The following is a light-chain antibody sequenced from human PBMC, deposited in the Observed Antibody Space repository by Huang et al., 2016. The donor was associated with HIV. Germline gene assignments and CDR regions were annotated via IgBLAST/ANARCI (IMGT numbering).Light chain of an antibody. CDR2: GAS. CDR3: QQYNNWPKVFT. J-gene: IGKJ3*01. V-gene: IGKV3-15*01. CDR1: QSVSSN. Sequence: EIVMTQSPATLSVSPGERATLSCRASQSVSSNLAWYQQNPGQAPRLLLYGASTRATGIQARFSGSGSGTEFALTISILQSEDFAVYYCQQYNNWPKVFTFGPGTKVDIK.